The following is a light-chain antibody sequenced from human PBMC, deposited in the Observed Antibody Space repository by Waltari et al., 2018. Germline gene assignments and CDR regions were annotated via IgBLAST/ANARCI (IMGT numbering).Light chain of an antibody. J-gene: IGLJ1*01. CDR1: SRVVGPYTF. CDR3: CSYAGIYTYV. V-gene: IGLV2-11*01. Sequence: QSALPQPRPVSGSPGQSVTISCTGTSRVVGPYTFVSWYQHHPGKAPKLLLYDVTKRPSGVPDRFSGSKSANTASLTISGLQAEDDADYFCCSYAGIYTYVFGTGTTVTVL. CDR2: DVT.